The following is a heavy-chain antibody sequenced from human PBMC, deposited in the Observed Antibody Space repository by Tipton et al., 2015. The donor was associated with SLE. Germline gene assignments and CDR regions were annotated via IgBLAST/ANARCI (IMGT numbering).Heavy chain of an antibody. CDR1: RFIFRNYW. V-gene: IGHV3-7*01. CDR2: INEDGSEK. J-gene: IGHJ4*02. D-gene: IGHD5-12*01. CDR3: AKDLSRYEYYFDY. Sequence: SLRLSCAASRFIFRNYWMSWVRQAPGKGLEWVANINEDGSEKYYVDSLKGRFTISRDNANNSLYLQMNSLRAEDTAVYYCAKDLSRYEYYFDYWGQGTLVTVSS.